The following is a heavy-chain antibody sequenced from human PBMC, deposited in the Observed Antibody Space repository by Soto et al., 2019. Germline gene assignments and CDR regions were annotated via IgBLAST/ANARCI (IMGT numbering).Heavy chain of an antibody. CDR1: GFTFSTNA. D-gene: IGHD3-3*01. CDR3: AKVGYDTYGYYLRSLDY. V-gene: IGHV3-23*01. Sequence: LRLSCAASGFTFSTNAMSWVRQAPGMGLEFVSLISGSGNTIYYADSVKGRFTISRDNSKNTVSLQMNSLRAEDTAVYYCAKVGYDTYGYYLRSLDYWGQGTLVTVSS. CDR2: ISGSGNTI. J-gene: IGHJ4*02.